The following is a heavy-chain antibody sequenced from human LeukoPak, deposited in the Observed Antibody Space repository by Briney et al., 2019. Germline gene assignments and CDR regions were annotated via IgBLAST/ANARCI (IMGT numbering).Heavy chain of an antibody. V-gene: IGHV4-61*01. CDR3: ARGGYCSSTSCSRSWFDP. CDR1: GGSVSRGSYY. Sequence: PSETLSLTCTVSGGSVSRGSYYWSWTRQPPGKGLEWIGYIHHSGTTNYSPSLKSRVTISVDMSKNQFSLKLSSVTAADTAVYYCARGGYCSSTSCSRSWFDPWGQGTLVTVSS. J-gene: IGHJ5*02. D-gene: IGHD2-2*01. CDR2: IHHSGTT.